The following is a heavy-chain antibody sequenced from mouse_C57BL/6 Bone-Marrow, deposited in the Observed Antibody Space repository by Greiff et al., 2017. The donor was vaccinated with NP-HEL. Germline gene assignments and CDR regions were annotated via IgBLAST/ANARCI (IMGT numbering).Heavy chain of an antibody. CDR2: IYPRSGNT. V-gene: IGHV1-81*01. CDR3: ARRMGITTVVATDY. Sequence: QVQLQQSGAELARPGASVKLSCKASGYTFTSYGISWVKQRTGPGLEWIGEIYPRSGNTYYNEKFKGKATLTADKSSSTAYMELRSLTSEDSAVYFCARRMGITTVVATDYWGQGTTLTVSS. J-gene: IGHJ2*01. D-gene: IGHD1-1*01. CDR1: GYTFTSYG.